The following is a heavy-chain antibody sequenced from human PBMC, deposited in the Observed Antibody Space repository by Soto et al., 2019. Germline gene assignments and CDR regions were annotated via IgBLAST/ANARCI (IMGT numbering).Heavy chain of an antibody. CDR3: ARSSSITMVRGVIYAFDY. Sequence: SETLSLTCTVSGGSIISYYWSWILQPPWKGLEWLGYIYYSGSTNYNPSLKSRVTISVDTSKNQFSLKLSSVTAADTAVYYCARSSSITMVRGVIYAFDYWGQGTLVTVSS. CDR1: GGSIISYY. D-gene: IGHD3-10*01. J-gene: IGHJ4*02. V-gene: IGHV4-59*01. CDR2: IYYSGST.